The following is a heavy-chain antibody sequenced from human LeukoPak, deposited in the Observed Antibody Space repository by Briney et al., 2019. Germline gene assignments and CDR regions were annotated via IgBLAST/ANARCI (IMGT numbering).Heavy chain of an antibody. Sequence: GGSLRLSCAASGFPFSSSSMSWVCQAPGRGLEWVSYISSRSSAIYYADSVRGRFTISRDNAKNSLYLQMNSLRDEDTAVYYCARGLYYYDSSGYRPLFDYWGQGTLVTVSS. D-gene: IGHD3-22*01. CDR1: GFPFSSSS. CDR3: ARGLYYYDSSGYRPLFDY. V-gene: IGHV3-48*02. CDR2: ISSRSSAI. J-gene: IGHJ4*02.